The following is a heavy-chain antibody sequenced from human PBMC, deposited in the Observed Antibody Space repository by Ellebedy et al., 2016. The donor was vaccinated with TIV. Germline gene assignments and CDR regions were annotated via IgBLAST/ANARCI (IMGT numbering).Heavy chain of an antibody. J-gene: IGHJ6*02. CDR2: TYYRSKWYN. CDR1: GDSVSSNSAA. D-gene: IGHD2-15*01. V-gene: IGHV6-1*01. CDR3: ARVVVVVVAATDYYYGMDV. Sequence: SQTLSLTXXISGDSVSSNSAAWNWIRQSPSRGLEWLGRTYYRSKWYNDYAVSVKSRITINPDTSKNQFSLQLNSVTPEDTAVYYCARVVVVVVAATDYYYGMDVWGQGTTVTVSS.